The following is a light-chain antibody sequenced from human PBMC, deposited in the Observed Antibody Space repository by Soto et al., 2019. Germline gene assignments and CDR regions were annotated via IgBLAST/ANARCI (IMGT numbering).Light chain of an antibody. V-gene: IGKV1-5*01. Sequence: DIQMTQSPSTLSASVGDRVTITCRASEEIDKWLAWFQRKEGKAPNLLIYETSILESGVTSRFSGTGSGRVFTLTISSLQPADFATDYCQQYSNDRTFGQGTSVE. CDR3: QQYSNDRT. J-gene: IGKJ1*01. CDR1: EEIDKW. CDR2: ETS.